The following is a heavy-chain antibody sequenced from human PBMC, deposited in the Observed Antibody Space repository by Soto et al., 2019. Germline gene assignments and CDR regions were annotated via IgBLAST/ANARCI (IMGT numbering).Heavy chain of an antibody. Sequence: EVNLLESGGGVVQPGESLRISCVGSGFTFKNYAMTWVRQAPGKGLEWVSGTTGSGANKHYADSVRGRFTISRDNSKKTLYLEMKSLRFEDTAVYYCAKDGDFGEDGPAEYFEHWGQGTLVTVAS. CDR3: AKDGDFGEDGPAEYFEH. CDR1: GFTFKNYA. D-gene: IGHD4-17*01. V-gene: IGHV3-23*01. J-gene: IGHJ1*01. CDR2: TTGSGANK.